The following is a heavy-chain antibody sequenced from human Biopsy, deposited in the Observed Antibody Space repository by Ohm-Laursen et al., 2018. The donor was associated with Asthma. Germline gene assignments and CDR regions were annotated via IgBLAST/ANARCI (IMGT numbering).Heavy chain of an antibody. CDR2: IYHRGNT. CDR3: ARDYYDFWIRSVYTYFGMDV. CDR1: GYSISNGGYY. J-gene: IGHJ6*02. Sequence: TLSLTCSVSGYSISNGGYYWTWVRQRPGKGLEWIGNIYHRGNTKYNPSLKSRLSFSVDTSKNQFSLKLSSVTAADTAIYFCARDYYDFWIRSVYTYFGMDVWGRGTTVVVSS. V-gene: IGHV4-31*03. D-gene: IGHD3-3*01.